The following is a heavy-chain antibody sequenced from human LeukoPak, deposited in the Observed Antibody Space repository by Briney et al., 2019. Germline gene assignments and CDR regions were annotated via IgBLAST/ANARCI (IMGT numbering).Heavy chain of an antibody. V-gene: IGHV3-30*18. Sequence: GRSLRLSCAASGFTFSDYAMHWVRQAPGKGLEWVALISYDGSNRYFGDSVKGRFTISRDNSKNTLYLQMDSLRAEDTAVYYCAKGGYSGYDRMYFDDWGQGTLVTVSS. J-gene: IGHJ4*02. D-gene: IGHD5-12*01. CDR2: ISYDGSNR. CDR1: GFTFSDYA. CDR3: AKGGYSGYDRMYFDD.